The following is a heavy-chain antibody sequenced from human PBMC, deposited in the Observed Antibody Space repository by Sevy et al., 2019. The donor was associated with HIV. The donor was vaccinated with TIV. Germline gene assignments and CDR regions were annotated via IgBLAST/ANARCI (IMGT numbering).Heavy chain of an antibody. CDR2: IWYDGSNK. D-gene: IGHD3-22*01. V-gene: IGHV3-33*01. J-gene: IGHJ4*02. CDR3: ARDYYDSSGYYGGYFDY. CDR1: GFTFSSYG. Sequence: GGSLRLSCAASGFTFSSYGMHWVRQAPGKGLEWVAVIWYDGSNKYYADSVKGRFTISRDNSKNTLYLQMNSLRAEDRAGYYCARDYYDSSGYYGGYFDYWGQGTLVTVSS.